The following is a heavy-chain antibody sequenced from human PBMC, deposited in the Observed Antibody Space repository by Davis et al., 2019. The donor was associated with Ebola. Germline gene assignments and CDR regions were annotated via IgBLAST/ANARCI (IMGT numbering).Heavy chain of an antibody. CDR2: IDRRRSFI. CDR3: TRFYHGDRPY. V-gene: IGHV3-21*06. J-gene: IGHJ4*02. D-gene: IGHD4-17*01. CDR1: GFPSATYT. Sequence: AGSLSLSCAVSGFPSATYTMNWVSQTQGKGRGWMSSIDRRRSFIFYEDSVKGRFTVSRDNAKNTLELQLNRVRVDDASVYYFTRFYHGDRPYWGQGTLVTVSS.